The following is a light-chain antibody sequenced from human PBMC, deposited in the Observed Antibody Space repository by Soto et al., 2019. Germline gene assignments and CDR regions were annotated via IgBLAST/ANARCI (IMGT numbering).Light chain of an antibody. CDR1: QSLSSY. Sequence: EVVLTQSPATLSLSPGERATLSCRASQSLSSYLAWYQQKPGQAPRLLIYDASHRATGIPARFSGSGSGTDFTLTISSLEPEDFAVYYCQQRSNWPRGTFGQGTKLEIK. J-gene: IGKJ2*01. CDR3: QQRSNWPRGT. V-gene: IGKV3-11*01. CDR2: DAS.